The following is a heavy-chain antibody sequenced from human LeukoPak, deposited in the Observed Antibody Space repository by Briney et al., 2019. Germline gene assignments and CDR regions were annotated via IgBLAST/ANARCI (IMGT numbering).Heavy chain of an antibody. CDR3: AREVPITIFGVVTLRSWFDP. J-gene: IGHJ5*02. V-gene: IGHV1-18*01. CDR1: GYTFTSYG. CDR2: ISAYNGNT. D-gene: IGHD3-3*01. Sequence: GASVKVSCKASGYTFTSYGISWVRQAPGQGLEWMGGISAYNGNTNYAQKLQGRVTMTTDTSTSTAYMELRSLRSDDTAVYYCAREVPITIFGVVTLRSWFDPWGQGTLVTVPS.